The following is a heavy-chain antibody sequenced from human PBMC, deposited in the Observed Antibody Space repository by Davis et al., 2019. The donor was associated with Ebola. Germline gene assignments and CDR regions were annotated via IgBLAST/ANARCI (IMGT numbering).Heavy chain of an antibody. CDR1: GGSISPYY. CDR3: ARSYGAAPFDY. Sequence: MPSETLSLTCTVSGGSISPYYWSWIRQPPGKGLEWIGYIYYSWSTKYNPSLKGRVAISVDTSKNQFSLKLSSVTAADTAVYYCARSYGAAPFDYWGQGTLVTVSS. V-gene: IGHV4-59*08. J-gene: IGHJ4*02. D-gene: IGHD4/OR15-4a*01. CDR2: IYYSWST.